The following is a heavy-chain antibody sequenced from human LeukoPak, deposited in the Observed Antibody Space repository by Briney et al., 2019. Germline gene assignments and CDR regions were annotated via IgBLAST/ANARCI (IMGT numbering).Heavy chain of an antibody. CDR3: ARRGTGYGISYYYYGMDV. CDR2: ISAYSGNT. D-gene: IGHD1-1*01. V-gene: IGHV1-18*01. CDR1: GYTFTSYG. Sequence: ASVKVSCKASGYTFTSYGISWVRQAPGQGLEWMGWISAYSGNTNYAQKLQGRVTMTTDTSTSTAYMELRSLRSDDTAVYYCARRGTGYGISYYYYGMDVWGQGTTVTVSS. J-gene: IGHJ6*02.